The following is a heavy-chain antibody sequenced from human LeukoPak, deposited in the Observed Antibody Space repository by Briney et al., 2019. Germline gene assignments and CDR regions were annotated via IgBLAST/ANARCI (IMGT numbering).Heavy chain of an antibody. CDR3: ARRLREHDAFDI. Sequence: SGGSLRLSCAAPGFTFSSYAMHWVRQAPGKGLEWVAVISYDGSNKYYADSVKGRFTISRDNSKNTLYLQMNSLRAEDTAVYYCARRLREHDAFDIWGQGTMVTVSS. D-gene: IGHD4-17*01. CDR1: GFTFSSYA. J-gene: IGHJ3*02. CDR2: ISYDGSNK. V-gene: IGHV3-30*04.